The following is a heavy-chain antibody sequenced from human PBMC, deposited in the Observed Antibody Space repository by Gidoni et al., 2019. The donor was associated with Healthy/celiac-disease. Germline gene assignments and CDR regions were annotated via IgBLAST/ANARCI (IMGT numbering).Heavy chain of an antibody. CDR3: ARDPRGVYGDY. CDR2: ISSSGSTI. CDR1: GFTFSSYE. Sequence: EVQLVESGGGLVQPGGSLRLSCAASGFTFSSYEMNWVRQAPGKGLEWVSYISSSGSTIYYADSVKGRFTISRDNAKNSLYLQMNSLRAEDTAVYYCARDPRGVYGDYWGQGTLVTVSS. V-gene: IGHV3-48*03. J-gene: IGHJ4*02. D-gene: IGHD5-12*01.